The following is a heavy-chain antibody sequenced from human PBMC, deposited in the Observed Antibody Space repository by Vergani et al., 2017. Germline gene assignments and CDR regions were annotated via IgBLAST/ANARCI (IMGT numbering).Heavy chain of an antibody. V-gene: IGHV4-39*01. CDR1: GVSIGSNSYY. D-gene: IGHD3-22*01. CDR2: IYYTGTT. CDR3: ARPDPTYYYDSSGYLGGMDV. Sequence: QLQLQESGPGLVKPSETLSLTCTVSGVSIGSNSYYWGWIRQPPGKGLEWIGTIYYTGTTYYNEAHKSRLTISVDTSKNQFSLNLTSVTAADTAVYYCARPDPTYYYDSSGYLGGMDVWGQGTTVTVSS. J-gene: IGHJ6*02.